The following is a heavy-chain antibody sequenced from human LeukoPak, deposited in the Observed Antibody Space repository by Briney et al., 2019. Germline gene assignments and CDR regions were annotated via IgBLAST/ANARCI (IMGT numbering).Heavy chain of an antibody. J-gene: IGHJ4*02. D-gene: IGHD6-19*01. CDR2: IWYDGSNT. CDR1: GFIFSNYV. CDR3: ARAPYGSGWYYFDY. Sequence: GRSLRLSCEASGFIFSNYVMHWVRQAPGKGLEWVAVIWYDGSNTYYADSVKGRFTISRDNSKNTLYLQMNSLRVEDTAVYYCARAPYGSGWYYFDYWGQGTLVTVSS. V-gene: IGHV3-33*01.